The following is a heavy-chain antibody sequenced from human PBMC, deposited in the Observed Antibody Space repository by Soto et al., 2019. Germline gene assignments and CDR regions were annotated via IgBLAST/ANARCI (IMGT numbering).Heavy chain of an antibody. CDR2: IKEDGSET. CDR3: ATSSYYSSSH. D-gene: IGHD6-6*01. CDR1: GFTFSNYW. V-gene: IGHV3-7*01. J-gene: IGHJ1*01. Sequence: EVQLVESGGGLVQPGGSLRLSCAASGFTFSNYWMSWVRQAPGKGLEWVANIKEDGSETYYEDSVRGQFSISRDNAKNSGYLQMNSLRAEDTAVYYCATSSYYSSSHWGQGTLVTVSS.